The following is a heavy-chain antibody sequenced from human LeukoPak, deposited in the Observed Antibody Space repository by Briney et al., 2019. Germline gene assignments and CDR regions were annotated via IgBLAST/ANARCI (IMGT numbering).Heavy chain of an antibody. V-gene: IGHV3-33*01. CDR2: IWYDGSNK. CDR1: GFTFSSYG. J-gene: IGHJ4*02. D-gene: IGHD5-18*01. Sequence: PGGSLRLSCAASGFTFSSYGMHWVRQAPGKGLEWVAVIWYDGSNKYYADSVKGRFTISRDNSKNTLYLQMNSLRAEDTAVYYCARDWRYSHGHVQDWGQGTLVTVSS. CDR3: ARDWRYSHGHVQD.